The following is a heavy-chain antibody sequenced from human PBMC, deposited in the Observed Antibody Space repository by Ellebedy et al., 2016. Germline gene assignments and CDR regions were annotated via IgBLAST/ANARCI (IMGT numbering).Heavy chain of an antibody. D-gene: IGHD3-22*01. CDR1: GGTFSSYA. CDR2: IIPIFGTA. V-gene: IGHV1-69*13. CDR3: ARADYYDSSGYIMEGGYFDY. Sequence: ASVKVSCKASGGTFSSYAISWVRQAPGQGLEWMGGIIPIFGTANYAQKFQGRVTITADESTSTAYMELSSLRSEDTAVYCCARADYYDSSGYIMEGGYFDYWGQGTLVTVSS. J-gene: IGHJ4*02.